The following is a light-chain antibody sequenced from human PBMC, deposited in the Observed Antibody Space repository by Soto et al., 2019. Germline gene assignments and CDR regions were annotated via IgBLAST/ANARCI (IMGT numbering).Light chain of an antibody. J-gene: IGLJ1*01. CDR2: GGF. CDR3: SAYKSSKYV. Sequence: QSVLTQPASVSGSPGQSITTSCTATSNGVGDYNLVSWYQQHPGKAPKLMIYGGFKRPSGVSNRFSGSKSGNTASLTISGLQAEDEDDYYCSAYKSSKYVFGNGTKVTVL. CDR1: SNGVGDYNL. V-gene: IGLV2-14*02.